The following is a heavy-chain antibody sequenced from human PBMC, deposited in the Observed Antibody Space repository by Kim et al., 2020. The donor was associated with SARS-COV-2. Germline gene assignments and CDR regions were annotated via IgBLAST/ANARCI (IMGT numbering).Heavy chain of an antibody. J-gene: IGHJ6*02. D-gene: IGHD6-19*01. CDR1: GDSVSSNSAA. Sequence: SQTLSLTCAISGDSVSSNSAAWNWIRQSPSRGLEWLGRTYYRSKWYNDYAVSVKSRITINPDTSKNQFSLQLNSVTPEDTAVYYCAKGGSGWRLRDYYYYGMDVWGQGTTVTVSS. CDR2: TYYRSKWYN. CDR3: AKGGSGWRLRDYYYYGMDV. V-gene: IGHV6-1*01.